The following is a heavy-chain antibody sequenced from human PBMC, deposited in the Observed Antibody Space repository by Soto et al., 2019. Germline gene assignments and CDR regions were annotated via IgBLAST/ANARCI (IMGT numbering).Heavy chain of an antibody. V-gene: IGHV3-30-3*01. Sequence: GGSLRLSCAASGFTFSSYAMHWVRQAPGKGLEWVAVISYDGSNKYYADSVKGRFTISRDNSKNTLYLQMNSLRAEDTAVYYCARDRALSTAFDYWGQGTLVTVSS. CDR3: ARDRALSTAFDY. CDR2: ISYDGSNK. D-gene: IGHD5-18*01. J-gene: IGHJ4*02. CDR1: GFTFSSYA.